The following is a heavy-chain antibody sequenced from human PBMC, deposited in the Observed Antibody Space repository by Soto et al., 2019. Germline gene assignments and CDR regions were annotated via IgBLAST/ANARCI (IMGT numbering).Heavy chain of an antibody. CDR1: DLSVDSGAFY. J-gene: IGHJ6*02. V-gene: IGHV4-31*03. CDR3: ARSLVESGYDYLRYYFGMDV. CDR2: IYNTETS. Sequence: TLSLTCTVSDLSVDSGAFYWTWIRQNPGTGLEWIGYIYNTETSFYNPSLKSRVTISVDTSQNQFSLKLASVTAADTAVYYCARSLVESGYDYLRYYFGMDVWGQGTTVTVSS. D-gene: IGHD5-12*01.